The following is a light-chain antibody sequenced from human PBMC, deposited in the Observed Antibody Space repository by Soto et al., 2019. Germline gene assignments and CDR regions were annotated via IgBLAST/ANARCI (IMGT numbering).Light chain of an antibody. CDR1: QNVARN. CDR3: QQYNNWPPP. CDR2: GAS. V-gene: IGKV3-15*01. Sequence: ENVLAQSPGTLSLSPGESATLSCRASQNVARNYLAWFQQRPGQAPRLLIYGASTRATGVPARFSGSRSGTEFTLTINSLQSEDFAVYYCQQYNNWPPPFGQGTKVDIK. J-gene: IGKJ1*01.